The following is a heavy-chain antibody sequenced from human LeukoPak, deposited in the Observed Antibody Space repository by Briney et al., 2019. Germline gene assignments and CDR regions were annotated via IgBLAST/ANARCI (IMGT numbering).Heavy chain of an antibody. CDR2: IYPGDSDT. J-gene: IGHJ4*02. Sequence: GESLKISCKSSGYTFTSGWIAWVRQMPGKGLEWMGIIYPGDSDTRYSPSFQGQVTMSADKSISTAYLQWSSLKASDTAMYYCARIARGSTSWTETPRLVDFWGQGTLVTVSS. D-gene: IGHD6-13*01. CDR1: GYTFTSGW. CDR3: ARIARGSTSWTETPRLVDF. V-gene: IGHV5-51*01.